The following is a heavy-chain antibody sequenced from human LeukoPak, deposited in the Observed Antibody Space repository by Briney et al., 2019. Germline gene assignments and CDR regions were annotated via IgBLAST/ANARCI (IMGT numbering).Heavy chain of an antibody. J-gene: IGHJ3*02. V-gene: IGHV3-30*02. CDR3: AKDRRFGELNAFDI. CDR2: IRYDGSNK. CDR1: GFTFSSYG. D-gene: IGHD3-10*01. Sequence: GGSLRLSCAASGFTFSSYGMHWVRQAPRKGLEWVAFIRYDGSNKYYADSVKGRFTISRDNSKNTLYLQMNSLRAEDTAVYYCAKDRRFGELNAFDIWGQGTMVTVSS.